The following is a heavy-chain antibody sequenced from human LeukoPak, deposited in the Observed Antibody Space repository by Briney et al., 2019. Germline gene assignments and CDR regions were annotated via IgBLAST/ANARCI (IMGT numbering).Heavy chain of an antibody. CDR1: GGTFSSYA. CDR3: ANDYYGSGSPYYYYYMDV. J-gene: IGHJ6*03. V-gene: IGHV1-69*05. CDR2: IIPIFGTA. Sequence: SVKVSCKASGGTFSSYAISWVRQAPGQGLEWMGGIIPIFGTANYAQKFQGRVTITTDESTGTAYMELSSLRSEDTAVYYCANDYYGSGSPYYYYYMDVWGKGTTVTVSS. D-gene: IGHD3-10*01.